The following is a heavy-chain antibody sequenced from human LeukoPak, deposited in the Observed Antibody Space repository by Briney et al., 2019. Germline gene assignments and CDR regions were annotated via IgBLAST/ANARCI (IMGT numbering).Heavy chain of an antibody. Sequence: PSETLSLTCTVFGPSISSYYWSWIRQPPGKGLEWIGYIYYSGSTNYNPSLKSRVTISVDTSKNQFSLKLSSVTAADTAVYYCARSGGSYEGDYWGQGTLVTVSS. CDR1: GPSISSYY. V-gene: IGHV4-59*01. CDR2: IYYSGST. D-gene: IGHD1-26*01. J-gene: IGHJ4*02. CDR3: ARSGGSYEGDY.